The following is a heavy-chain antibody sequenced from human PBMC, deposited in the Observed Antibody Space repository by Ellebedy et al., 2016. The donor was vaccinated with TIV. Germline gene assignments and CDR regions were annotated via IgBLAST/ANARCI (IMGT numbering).Heavy chain of an antibody. J-gene: IGHJ5*02. CDR1: GFNLNPFA. Sequence: PGGSLRLSCTASGFNLNPFAMGWVRQTPGKGLEWISGIYCNGGGISYSDSVKGRFTISRDNSRNTLYLQMNSLRSDDSAIYYCGRDAVTGNGRWDWLDPWGRGSLVTVSS. CDR3: GRDAVTGNGRWDWLDP. V-gene: IGHV3-23*01. CDR2: IYCNGGGI. D-gene: IGHD2-21*02.